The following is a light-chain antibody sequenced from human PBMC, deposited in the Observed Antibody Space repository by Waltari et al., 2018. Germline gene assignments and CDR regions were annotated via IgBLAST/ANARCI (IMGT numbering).Light chain of an antibody. CDR2: DVS. J-gene: IGLJ3*02. CDR1: TSDIGFYNY. Sequence: QSALTQPASVSGSPGQSITISCSGTTSDIGFYNYVSWYQHHPGKAPKLMIYDVSQRPSGVSDRFSGSKSGNTASLTISGLQAEDEADYYCNSYTGSSSWVFGGGTKVTVL. V-gene: IGLV2-14*03. CDR3: NSYTGSSSWV.